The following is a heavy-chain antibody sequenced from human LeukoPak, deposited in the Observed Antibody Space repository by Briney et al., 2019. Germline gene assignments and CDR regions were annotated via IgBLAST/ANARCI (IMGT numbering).Heavy chain of an antibody. Sequence: GGSLRLSCAASGFTFSDYYMSWIRQAPGKGLEWVSYISSSGSTIYYADSVKGRFTISRDNAKNSLYLQMNSLRAEDTAAYYCARVEGVVVPAAILDYWGQGTLVTVSS. V-gene: IGHV3-11*01. CDR3: ARVEGVVVPAAILDY. CDR2: ISSSGSTI. D-gene: IGHD2-2*02. J-gene: IGHJ4*02. CDR1: GFTFSDYY.